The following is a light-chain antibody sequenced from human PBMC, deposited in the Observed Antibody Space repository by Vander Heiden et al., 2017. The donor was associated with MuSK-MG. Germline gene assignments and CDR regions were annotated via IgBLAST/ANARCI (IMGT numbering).Light chain of an antibody. J-gene: IGKJ2*04. Sequence: IQITQSPSSLSASAGDRVTITCQACQYSNNYLNWYQQKPGKAPEHLIYDASNLETGVPSRVSGSGSGTDFTFAISSLQTEDIAKYYCQQYDNQPPMCSFGQGTKLEIK. CDR3: QQYDNQPPMCS. V-gene: IGKV1-33*01. CDR1: QYSNNY. CDR2: DAS.